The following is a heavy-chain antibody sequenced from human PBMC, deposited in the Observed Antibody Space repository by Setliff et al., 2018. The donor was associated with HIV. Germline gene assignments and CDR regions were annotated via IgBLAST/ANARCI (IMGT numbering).Heavy chain of an antibody. J-gene: IGHJ6*03. Sequence: GGSLRLSCAASGFTFNTYAMNWVRQAPGKGLEWVSGISGSGSSTPYADAVKGRFTISSDNARNTVFLQMYRLRAEDPAFYYCARGGQTGYYTTYYYMDVWGLGTTVTVSS. CDR2: ISGSGSST. D-gene: IGHD3-9*01. V-gene: IGHV3-23*01. CDR3: ARGGQTGYYTTYYYMDV. CDR1: GFTFNTYA.